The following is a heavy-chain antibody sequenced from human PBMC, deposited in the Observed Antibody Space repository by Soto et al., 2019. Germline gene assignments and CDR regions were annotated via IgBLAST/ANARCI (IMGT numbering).Heavy chain of an antibody. CDR3: AKDAVSGDGVWLLDS. V-gene: IGHV3-23*01. J-gene: IGHJ5*02. CDR2: LLRSGSST. D-gene: IGHD4-17*01. CDR1: GFTFRSYA. Sequence: GGSLRLSCAASGFTFRSYAMSWARQAPGKGLEWVSSLLRSGSSTYYADSVKGRFTISSDISANSLYLQMDSLRAKDTAVYYCAKDAVSGDGVWLLDSWGQGTVVTVSS.